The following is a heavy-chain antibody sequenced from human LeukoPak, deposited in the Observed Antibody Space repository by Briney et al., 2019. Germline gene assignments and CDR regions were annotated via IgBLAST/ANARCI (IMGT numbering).Heavy chain of an antibody. Sequence: PSETLSLTCTVSGGSISSFYWSWIRQPAGKGLEWIGRIYTSGSTNYNPSLKSRVTMSVDTSKNQFSLKLSSVTAADTAVYYCAAESDSAWFTGGDFDYWGQGTLVTVSS. J-gene: IGHJ4*02. V-gene: IGHV4-4*07. D-gene: IGHD2-8*02. CDR1: GGSISSFY. CDR3: AAESDSAWFTGGDFDY. CDR2: IYTSGST.